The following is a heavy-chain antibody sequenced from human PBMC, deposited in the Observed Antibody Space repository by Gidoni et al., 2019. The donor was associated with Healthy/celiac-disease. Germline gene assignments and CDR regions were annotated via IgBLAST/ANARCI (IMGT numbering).Heavy chain of an antibody. J-gene: IGHJ4*02. CDR3: ARDPGIQLWTKKPFAFDY. CDR1: GGSISSSSYY. CDR2: IYYSGST. Sequence: QLQLQESGPGLVKPSETLSLTCTVSGGSISSSSYYWGWIRQPPGRGLEWIGSIYYSGSTYYNPSLKSRVTISVDTSKNQFSLKLSSVTAADTAVYYCARDPGIQLWTKKPFAFDYWGQGTLVTVSS. D-gene: IGHD5-18*01. V-gene: IGHV4-39*07.